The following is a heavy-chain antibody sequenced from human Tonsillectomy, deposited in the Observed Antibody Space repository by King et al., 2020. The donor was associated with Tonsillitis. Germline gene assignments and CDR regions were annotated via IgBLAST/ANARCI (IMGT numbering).Heavy chain of an antibody. CDR1: GFTFTSYT. V-gene: IGHV3-21*01. CDR2: ISISSSYI. D-gene: IGHD3-22*01. Sequence: VQLVESGGGLVKPGGSLRLSCEASGFTFTSYTMNWVRQAPGKGLEWVSSISISSSYIYYADSVKGRFTISRDNAKNSLYLQMNSLRAEDTAVYYCAGDVGYYDGSGYGYAMDVWGQGTTVTVSS. J-gene: IGHJ6*02. CDR3: AGDVGYYDGSGYGYAMDV.